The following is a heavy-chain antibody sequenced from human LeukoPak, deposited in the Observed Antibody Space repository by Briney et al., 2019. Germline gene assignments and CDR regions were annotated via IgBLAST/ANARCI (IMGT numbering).Heavy chain of an antibody. CDR2: IYYSGST. D-gene: IGHD3-10*01. CDR1: GGSISSYY. Sequence: SETLSLTCTVSGGSISSYYWSWIRQPPGKGLEWIGYIYYSGSTNYNPSLKSRVTISVDTSKNQFSLKLSSVTAADTAVYYCARHPMVRGKGFDYWGQGTLVTVSS. CDR3: ARHPMVRGKGFDY. J-gene: IGHJ4*02. V-gene: IGHV4-59*01.